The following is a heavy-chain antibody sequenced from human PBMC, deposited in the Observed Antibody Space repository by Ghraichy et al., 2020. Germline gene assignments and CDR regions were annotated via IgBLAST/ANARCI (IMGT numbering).Heavy chain of an antibody. CDR2: ISAYNGNT. V-gene: IGHV1-18*01. J-gene: IGHJ2*01. D-gene: IGHD6-13*01. CDR3: ARDHSSSWYFEPGSWYFDL. Sequence: ASVKVSCKASGYTFTSYGISWVRQAPGQGLEWMGWISAYNGNTNYAQKLQGRVTMTTDTSKSTAYMELRSLRSDDPAVYYCARDHSSSWYFEPGSWYFDLWGRGTLVTVSS. CDR1: GYTFTSYG.